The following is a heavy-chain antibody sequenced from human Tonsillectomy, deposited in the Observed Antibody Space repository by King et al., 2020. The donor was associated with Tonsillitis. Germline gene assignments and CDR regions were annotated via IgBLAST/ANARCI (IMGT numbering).Heavy chain of an antibody. CDR3: ARGTFIAVADSFDY. CDR1: GDSISCSSYY. J-gene: IGHJ4*02. D-gene: IGHD6-13*01. V-gene: IGHV4-39*01. Sequence: LQLQESGPGLLKPSETLSLTCTVSGDSISCSSYYWGWIRQPPGKGLEWIGSIDYSGSTYYNRALKSRVTISVDTSKNQFSLKLSSVTAADTAVYYCARGTFIAVADSFDYWGQGTLVTVSS. CDR2: IDYSGST.